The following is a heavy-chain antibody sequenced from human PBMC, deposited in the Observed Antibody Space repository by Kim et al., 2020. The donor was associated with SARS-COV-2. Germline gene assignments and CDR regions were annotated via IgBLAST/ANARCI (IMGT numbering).Heavy chain of an antibody. V-gene: IGHV1-46*01. J-gene: IGHJ2*01. D-gene: IGHD6-6*01. CDR3: ARETKQLEWGYFDL. Sequence: AQKFQGRVTMTRDTSTSTVYMELSSLRSEDTAVYYCARETKQLEWGYFDLWGRGTLVTVSS.